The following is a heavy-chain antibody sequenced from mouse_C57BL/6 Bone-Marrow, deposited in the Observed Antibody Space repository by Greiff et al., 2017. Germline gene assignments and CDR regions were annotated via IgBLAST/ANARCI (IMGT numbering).Heavy chain of an antibody. V-gene: IGHV1-67*01. Sequence: VQLQQSGPELVRPGVSVKISCKGSGYTFTDYAMHWVKQSHAKSLEWIGVISTYYGAASYNQKFKDKATMTVDKSSSTAYMELARLTSEDSAVYYCARSYYGSSYAFDVWGTGTTVTVSS. D-gene: IGHD1-1*01. CDR3: ARSYYGSSYAFDV. CDR1: GYTFTDYA. CDR2: ISTYYGAA. J-gene: IGHJ1*03.